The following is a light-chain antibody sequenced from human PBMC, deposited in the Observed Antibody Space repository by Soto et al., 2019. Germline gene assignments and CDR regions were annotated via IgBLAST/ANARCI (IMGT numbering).Light chain of an antibody. CDR3: SSYPTSNRV. J-gene: IGLJ3*02. Sequence: QSALTQPASVSGSPGQSITISCTGTSSDVGGYNYVSWYQQHPGKAPKLMIYDVSNRPSGVSNRFSGSKSGNTASLTISGLQAEDEADYYCSSYPTSNRVFGGGTKLTVL. CDR2: DVS. CDR1: SSDVGGYNY. V-gene: IGLV2-14*01.